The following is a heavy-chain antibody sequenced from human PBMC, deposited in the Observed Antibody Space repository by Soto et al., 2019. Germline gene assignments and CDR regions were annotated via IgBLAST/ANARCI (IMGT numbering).Heavy chain of an antibody. J-gene: IGHJ3*02. CDR3: TAADDYVWGSYRYTLGAFDI. V-gene: IGHV1-58*01. D-gene: IGHD3-16*02. Sequence: SVKVSCKASGFTFTSSAVQWVRQARGQRLEWIGWIVVGSGNTNYAQKFQERVTITRDMSTSTAYMELSSLRSEDTAVYYCTAADDYVWGSYRYTLGAFDIWGQGTMVTVSS. CDR2: IVVGSGNT. CDR1: GFTFTSSA.